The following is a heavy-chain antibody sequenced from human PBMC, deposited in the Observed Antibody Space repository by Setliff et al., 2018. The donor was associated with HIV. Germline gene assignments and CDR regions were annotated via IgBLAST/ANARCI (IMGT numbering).Heavy chain of an antibody. CDR2: IFHTGST. D-gene: IGHD6-19*01. V-gene: IGHV4-4*02. J-gene: IGHJ4*02. Sequence: PSETLSLTCAVSGASISSGNWWSGVRQSPGKGLEWIGEIFHTGSTNYNPSLKSRVTISVDTSKNQFSLRLSSVTAADTAVYYCTSGNLRAGLGYWGQGTLVTVSS. CDR3: TSGNLRAGLGY. CDR1: GASISSGNW.